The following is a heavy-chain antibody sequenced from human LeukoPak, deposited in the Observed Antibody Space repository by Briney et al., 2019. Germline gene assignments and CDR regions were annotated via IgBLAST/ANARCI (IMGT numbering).Heavy chain of an antibody. D-gene: IGHD1-1*01. V-gene: IGHV4-59*01. CDR2: IYYSGST. Sequence: PSETPSLTCTVSGGSISSYYWSWIRQPPGKGLEWIGYIYYSGSTNYNPSLKSRVTISVGTSKNQFSLKLSSVTAADTAVYYCARELANWFDPWGQGTLVTVSS. CDR3: ARELANWFDP. CDR1: GGSISSYY. J-gene: IGHJ5*02.